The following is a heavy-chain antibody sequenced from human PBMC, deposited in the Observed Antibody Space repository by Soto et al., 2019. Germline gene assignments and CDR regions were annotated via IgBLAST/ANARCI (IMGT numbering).Heavy chain of an antibody. CDR2: IYYSGST. J-gene: IGHJ5*02. Sequence: QLQLQESCPGLVKPSETRSLTCTVSGGSISSSSYYWGWIRQPPGKGLEWIGSIYYSGSTYYNPSLKSRVTISVDTSKNQFSLKLSSVTAADTALYYCASPKIAFYNWFDPWGQGTLVTVSS. CDR1: GGSISSSSYY. CDR3: ASPKIAFYNWFDP. V-gene: IGHV4-39*01. D-gene: IGHD3-3*02.